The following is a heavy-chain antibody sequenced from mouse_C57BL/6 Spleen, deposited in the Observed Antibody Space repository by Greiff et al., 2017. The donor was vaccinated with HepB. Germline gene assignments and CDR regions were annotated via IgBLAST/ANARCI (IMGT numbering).Heavy chain of an antibody. D-gene: IGHD1-1*01. CDR2: IYPGDGDT. Sequence: VQLQQSGPELVKPGASVKISCKASGYAFSSSWMNWVKQRPGKGLEWIGRIYPGDGDTNYNGKFKGKATLTADKSSSTAYMQLSSLTSEDSAVYFCAREGVLRGFDYWGQGTTLTVSS. J-gene: IGHJ2*01. V-gene: IGHV1-82*01. CDR1: GYAFSSSW. CDR3: AREGVLRGFDY.